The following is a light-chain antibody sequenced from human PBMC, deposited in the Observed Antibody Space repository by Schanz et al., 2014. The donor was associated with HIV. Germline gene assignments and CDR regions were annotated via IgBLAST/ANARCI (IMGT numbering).Light chain of an antibody. CDR1: SSDVGAYNC. J-gene: IGLJ3*02. CDR2: DVS. CDR3: NSCTSTNTLV. Sequence: SALTQPASVSGSPGQSITISCTGTSSDVGAYNCVSWYQQLPGTAPKVMIYDVSNRPSGVSDRFSGSKSGNTASLTISGLQSEDEAYYYCNSCTSTNTLVFGGGTKVTVL. V-gene: IGLV2-14*03.